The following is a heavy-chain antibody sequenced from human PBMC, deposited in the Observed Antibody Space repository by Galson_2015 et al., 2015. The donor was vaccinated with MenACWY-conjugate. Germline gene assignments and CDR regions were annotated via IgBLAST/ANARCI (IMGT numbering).Heavy chain of an antibody. CDR3: AKASFGVTIGEVFAFD. V-gene: IGHV3-23*05. CDR2: ISTSGSRT. Sequence: SLRLSCAGSAFTFSTFGMSWVRQAPGKGLEWVAAISTSGSRTYYADSVKGRFIISRDNSDNRLYLQMNTLRAEDTALYYCAKASFGVTIGEVFAFD. J-gene: IGHJ3*01. D-gene: IGHD3-3*01. CDR1: AFTFSTFG.